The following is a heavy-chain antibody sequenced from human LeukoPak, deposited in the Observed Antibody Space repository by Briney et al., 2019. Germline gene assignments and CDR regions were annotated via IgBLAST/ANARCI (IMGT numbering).Heavy chain of an antibody. D-gene: IGHD1/OR15-1a*01. CDR2: ISGSGGDT. Sequence: GGSLRLSCVASGFTFSNYGMSWVRQAPGKGLERVSGISGSGGDTYYADSVKGRFTVSRDNYKKTLYVQMNSLRAEDTAVYYCAKGPLAVEHSTHRFDFWGQGTLVTVSS. J-gene: IGHJ4*02. CDR3: AKGPLAVEHSTHRFDF. CDR1: GFTFSNYG. V-gene: IGHV3-23*01.